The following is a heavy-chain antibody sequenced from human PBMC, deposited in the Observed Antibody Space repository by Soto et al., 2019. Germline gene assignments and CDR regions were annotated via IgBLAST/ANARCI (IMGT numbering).Heavy chain of an antibody. Sequence: EVQLLESGGGLVQPGGSLRLSCAASGFTFSTFAMSWVRQAPGKGLEWVSGLTGSGTNTYYADSVKGRFTISRDNSKSTLYLQMDSLRGEDTASYYCAEISGWGAFDFWGQGNLVTVSS. V-gene: IGHV3-23*01. CDR1: GFTFSTFA. J-gene: IGHJ4*02. CDR3: AEISGWGAFDF. CDR2: LTGSGTNT. D-gene: IGHD6-19*01.